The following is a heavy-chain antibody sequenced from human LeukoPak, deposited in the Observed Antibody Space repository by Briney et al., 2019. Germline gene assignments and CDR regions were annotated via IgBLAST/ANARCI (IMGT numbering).Heavy chain of an antibody. CDR3: ARAYYYGSGPSNWFDP. J-gene: IGHJ5*02. V-gene: IGHV4-31*03. CDR1: GGSISSGGHY. D-gene: IGHD3-10*01. Sequence: SSETLSLTCTVSGGSISSGGHYWSWIRQHPGMGLEWIGYNYYSGSTYYNPSLKSRVTISVDTSKNHFSLKLSSVTAADTAVYYCARAYYYGSGPSNWFDPWGQGTLVTVSS. CDR2: NYYSGST.